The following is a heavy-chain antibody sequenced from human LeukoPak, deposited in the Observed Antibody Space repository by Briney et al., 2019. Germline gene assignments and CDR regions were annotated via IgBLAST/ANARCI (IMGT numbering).Heavy chain of an antibody. CDR1: GYTFTGYY. D-gene: IGHD4-17*01. Sequence: ASVKVSCKASGYTFTGYYMHWVRQAPGQGLEWMGWINPNSGGTNYAQKFQGRVTMTRDTSISTAHMELSRLRSDDTAVYYCARRRSRYGDPTYGMDVWGQGTTVTVSS. V-gene: IGHV1-2*02. CDR2: INPNSGGT. CDR3: ARRRSRYGDPTYGMDV. J-gene: IGHJ6*02.